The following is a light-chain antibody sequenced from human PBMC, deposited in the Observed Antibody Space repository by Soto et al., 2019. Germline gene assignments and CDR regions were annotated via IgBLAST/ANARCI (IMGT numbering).Light chain of an antibody. J-gene: IGKJ4*01. V-gene: IGKV3-11*01. CDR1: QSVSSY. Sequence: EIVLTQSPATLSLSPGERATLSCRASQSVSSYLAWYQQRPGQAPRLLIYDASNRATGIPAKFSGSGSGTDFTLTISTLEPEDFALYYFQQRSNWPPTFGGGTKVEVK. CDR3: QQRSNWPPT. CDR2: DAS.